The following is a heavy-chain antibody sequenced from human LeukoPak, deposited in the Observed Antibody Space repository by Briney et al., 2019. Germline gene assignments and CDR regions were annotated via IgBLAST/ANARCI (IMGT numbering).Heavy chain of an antibody. CDR3: ARSSYCSGGSCYRDAFDI. D-gene: IGHD2-15*01. CDR2: INHSGST. J-gene: IGHJ3*02. Sequence: SETLSLTCAVYGGSFSGYYWSWIRQPPGKGLEWIGEINHSGSTNYNPSLKSRVNISVDTSKNQFSLKLSSVTAADTAVYYCARSSYCSGGSCYRDAFDIWGQGTMVTVSS. CDR1: GGSFSGYY. V-gene: IGHV4-34*01.